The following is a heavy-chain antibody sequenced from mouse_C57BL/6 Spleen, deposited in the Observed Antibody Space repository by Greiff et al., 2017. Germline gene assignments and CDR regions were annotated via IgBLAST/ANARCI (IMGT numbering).Heavy chain of an antibody. Sequence: VKVVESGPGLVQPSQSLSITCTVSGFSLTSYGVHWVRQSPGKGLEWLGVIWRGGSTDYNAAFMSRLSITKDNSKSQVFFKMNSLQADDTAIYYCAKTDSVWAMDYWGQGTSVTVSS. V-gene: IGHV2-5*01. CDR3: AKTDSVWAMDY. CDR1: GFSLTSYG. D-gene: IGHD2-12*01. CDR2: IWRGGST. J-gene: IGHJ4*01.